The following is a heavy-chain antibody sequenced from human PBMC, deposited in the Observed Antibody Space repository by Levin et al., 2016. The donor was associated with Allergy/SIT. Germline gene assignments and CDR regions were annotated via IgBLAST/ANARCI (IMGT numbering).Heavy chain of an antibody. D-gene: IGHD5-18*01. CDR2: IYYSGST. Sequence: GSLRLSCTVSGGSISSYYWSWIRQPPGKGLEWIGYIYYSGSTNYNPSLKSRVTISVDTSKNQFSLKLSSVTAADTAVYYCARSGYSYGGFFDYWGQGTLVTVSS. J-gene: IGHJ4*02. CDR1: GGSISSYY. CDR3: ARSGYSYGGFFDY. V-gene: IGHV4-59*13.